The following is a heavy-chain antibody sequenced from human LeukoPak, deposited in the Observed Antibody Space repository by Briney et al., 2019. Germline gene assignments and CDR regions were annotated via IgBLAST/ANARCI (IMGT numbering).Heavy chain of an antibody. D-gene: IGHD3-10*01. CDR2: IHHSGRS. J-gene: IGHJ4*02. CDR1: ADSLSSGGHY. CDR3: ARGGNRFGGFYFDY. V-gene: IGHV4-31*03. Sequence: KSSETLSLICTVSADSLSSGGHYWPWIRQFPGKVLESIGFIHHSGRSRHNPSLKDRVAISVDTSRKQFALKLSSVTAADTAMYYCARGGNRFGGFYFDYWGQGIQVIVSS.